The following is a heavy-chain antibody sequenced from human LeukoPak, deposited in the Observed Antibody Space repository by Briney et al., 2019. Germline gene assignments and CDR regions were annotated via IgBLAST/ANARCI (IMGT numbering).Heavy chain of an antibody. Sequence: GGSLRLSCVASGSTVSSYWMSWVRQAPGKGVEWVAIIKQDGSDEYYVDSVKGRFTISRDNARYSLSLQMNSLRAEDTAAYYCAWSYGSGSYYPFDYWGQGTLVTASS. CDR2: IKQDGSDE. D-gene: IGHD3-10*01. CDR3: AWSYGSGSYYPFDY. V-gene: IGHV3-7*01. J-gene: IGHJ4*02. CDR1: GSTVSSYW.